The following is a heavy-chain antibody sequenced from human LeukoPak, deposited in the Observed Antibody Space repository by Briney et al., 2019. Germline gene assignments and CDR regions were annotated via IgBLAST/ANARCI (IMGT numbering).Heavy chain of an antibody. J-gene: IGHJ3*02. Sequence: SETLSLTCTVSDGAIRTYYWSWIRQPAGKGLEWIGRINTSGNTKYNPSLNSRATISVDTSKNQVSLKLTSVTAADTAVYFCARGPYSYDSSGAFDIWGQGTMVTVSS. CDR1: DGAIRTYY. D-gene: IGHD3-22*01. CDR2: INTSGNT. CDR3: ARGPYSYDSSGAFDI. V-gene: IGHV4-4*07.